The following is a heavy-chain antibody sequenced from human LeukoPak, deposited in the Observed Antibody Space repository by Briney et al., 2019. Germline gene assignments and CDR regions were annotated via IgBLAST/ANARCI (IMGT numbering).Heavy chain of an antibody. V-gene: IGHV4-59*01. Sequence: PSETLSLTCTVSIGPIRSYSWTWIRQPPGKGLEGIGYIYYSGSTNYNPPLKSRVPILVDTSKQQFSPRMSYVTDGDPAVYYCARLMTSSAGRDYWGQGTLVTVSS. D-gene: IGHD2-2*01. CDR1: IGPIRSYS. CDR3: ARLMTSSAGRDY. CDR2: IYYSGST. J-gene: IGHJ4*02.